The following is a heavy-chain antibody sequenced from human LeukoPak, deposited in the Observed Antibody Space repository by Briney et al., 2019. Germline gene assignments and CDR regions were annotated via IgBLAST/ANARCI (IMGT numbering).Heavy chain of an antibody. D-gene: IGHD6-13*01. CDR1: GYRFTSYY. Sequence: ASVKVSCKASGYRFTSYYMHWVRQAPGQGLEWMGWINPNSGGTNYAQKFQGRVTMTRDTSISTAYMELSRLRSDDTAVYYCARGTERPGIAAAGTDYWGQGTLVTVSS. CDR3: ARGTERPGIAAAGTDY. CDR2: INPNSGGT. J-gene: IGHJ4*02. V-gene: IGHV1-2*02.